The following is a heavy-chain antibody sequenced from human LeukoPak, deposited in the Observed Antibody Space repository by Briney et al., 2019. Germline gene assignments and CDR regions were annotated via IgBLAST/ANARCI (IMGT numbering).Heavy chain of an antibody. J-gene: IGHJ4*02. CDR1: GFTFNDYA. Sequence: GRSLRLSXAASGFTFNDYAMHWVRQPPGKGLEWLSGISWNSGSIGYADSVKGRFTISRDNAKSSLFLQMNSLRAEDMALYYCAKDKYYYDSSGLFDYWGQGTLVTVSS. V-gene: IGHV3-9*03. D-gene: IGHD3-22*01. CDR2: ISWNSGSI. CDR3: AKDKYYYDSSGLFDY.